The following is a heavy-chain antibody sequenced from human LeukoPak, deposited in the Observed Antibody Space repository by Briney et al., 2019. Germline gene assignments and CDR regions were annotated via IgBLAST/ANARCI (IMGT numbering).Heavy chain of an antibody. D-gene: IGHD1-20*01. V-gene: IGHV3-21*01. J-gene: IGHJ4*02. Sequence: GGSLRLSCAASGFTFSTYNMNWVRQAPGKGLEWVSFISTSSSYIYYADSVKGRFTISRDNARNSLYLHMNSLRAEDTAVYYCARDNWIEAHYFDYWGQGTLVTVSS. CDR2: ISTSSSYI. CDR3: ARDNWIEAHYFDY. CDR1: GFTFSTYN.